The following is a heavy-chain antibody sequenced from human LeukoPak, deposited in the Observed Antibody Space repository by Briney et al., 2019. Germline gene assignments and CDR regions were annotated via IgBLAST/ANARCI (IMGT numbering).Heavy chain of an antibody. V-gene: IGHV3-30*02. CDR2: IRYDGSNK. D-gene: IGHD6-19*01. Sequence: GGSLRLSCAASGFTFSSYGMHWVRQAPGKGLEWVAFIRYDGSNKYYADSVKGRFTISRDNSKNTLYLQMNSLRAEDTAVYYCAKVNTGYSSGWPDFDYWGQGTLVTVSS. CDR3: AKVNTGYSSGWPDFDY. CDR1: GFTFSSYG. J-gene: IGHJ4*02.